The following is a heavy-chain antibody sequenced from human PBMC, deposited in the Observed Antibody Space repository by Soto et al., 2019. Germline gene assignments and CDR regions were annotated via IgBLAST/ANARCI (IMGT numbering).Heavy chain of an antibody. CDR2: INHSGNT. CDR3: ARHHVRGRTIAGAAEF. V-gene: IGHV4-34*01. CDR1: GGSFSGYY. D-gene: IGHD6-13*01. J-gene: IGHJ4*02. Sequence: PSETLSLTCAVYGGSFSGYYWSWIRQPPGRGLERIGEINHSGNTNYNPSLKSRVTISVDTSKNQLFLNLSSVTAADTAMYYCARHHVRGRTIAGAAEFWGQGTLVT.